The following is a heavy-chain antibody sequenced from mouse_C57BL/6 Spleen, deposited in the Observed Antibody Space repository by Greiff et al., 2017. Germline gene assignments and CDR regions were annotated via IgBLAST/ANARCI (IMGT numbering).Heavy chain of an antibody. V-gene: IGHV1-69*01. CDR3: ARLYGNGGWFAD. D-gene: IGHD2-10*02. Sequence: VQLQQPGAELVMPGASVKLSCKASGYTFTSYWMHWVKQRPGQGLEWIGEIDPSDSYPTYNQKFKGKSTLTVDKSASTAYMQLSSLTSEDSAVYYCARLYGNGGWFADWGQGTLVTVSA. CDR2: IDPSDSYP. J-gene: IGHJ3*01. CDR1: GYTFTSYW.